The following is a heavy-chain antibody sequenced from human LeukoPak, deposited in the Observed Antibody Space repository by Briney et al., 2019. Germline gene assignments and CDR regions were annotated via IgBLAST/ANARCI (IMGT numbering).Heavy chain of an antibody. CDR2: ISYDGSNK. Sequence: GGSLRLSCAASGFTFSSYGMHWVRQAPGKGLEWVAVISYDGSNKYYADSVKGRFTISRDNSKNTLYLQMNSLRAEDTAVYYCAKDSYYSGWYPNYYYGMDVWGQGTTVTVSS. CDR1: GFTFSSYG. CDR3: AKDSYYSGWYPNYYYGMDV. V-gene: IGHV3-30*18. J-gene: IGHJ6*02. D-gene: IGHD6-19*01.